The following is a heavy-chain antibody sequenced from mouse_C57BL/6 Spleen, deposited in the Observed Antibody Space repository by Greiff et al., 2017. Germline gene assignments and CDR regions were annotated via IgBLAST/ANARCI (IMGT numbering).Heavy chain of an antibody. CDR1: GYSFTGYF. J-gene: IGHJ4*01. CDR2: INPYNGDT. Sequence: VQLQQSGPELVKPGDSVKISCKASGYSFTGYFMNWVMQSHGKSLEWIGRINPYNGDTFYNQKFKGKATLTVDKSSSTAHMELRSLTSEDSAVYYCARGDGNYVYYAMDYWGQGTSVTVSS. V-gene: IGHV1-20*01. CDR3: ARGDGNYVYYAMDY. D-gene: IGHD2-1*01.